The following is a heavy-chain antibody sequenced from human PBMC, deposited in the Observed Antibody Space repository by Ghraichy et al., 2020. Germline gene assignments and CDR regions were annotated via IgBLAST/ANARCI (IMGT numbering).Heavy chain of an antibody. CDR2: IFYSGST. CDR3: ARDHAGAYYYYAMDV. V-gene: IGHV4-31*03. Sequence: SQTLSLTCTVSGVSIISDDYYWTWIRQRPGKGLEWIGYIFYSGSTYYNPSLKSRLNILVDTSKNQFSQKLRSVTAADTAVYYCARDHAGAYYYYAMDVWGQGTTVTVSS. J-gene: IGHJ6*02. CDR1: GVSIISDDYY. D-gene: IGHD2-8*02.